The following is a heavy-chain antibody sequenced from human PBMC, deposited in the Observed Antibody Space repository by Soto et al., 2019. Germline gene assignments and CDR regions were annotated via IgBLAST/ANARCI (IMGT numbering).Heavy chain of an antibody. CDR3: ASDATDIVLVPAAGSWYYFDY. CDR2: ISYDGSNK. V-gene: IGHV3-30-3*01. J-gene: IGHJ4*02. Sequence: QVQLVESGGGVVQPGRSLRLSCAASGFTFSSYAMHWVRQAPGKGLEWVAVISYDGSNKYYADSVKGRFTISRDNSKNNLYRQMNSLRAEDTAVYYCASDATDIVLVPAAGSWYYFDYWGQGTLVTVSS. CDR1: GFTFSSYA. D-gene: IGHD2-2*01.